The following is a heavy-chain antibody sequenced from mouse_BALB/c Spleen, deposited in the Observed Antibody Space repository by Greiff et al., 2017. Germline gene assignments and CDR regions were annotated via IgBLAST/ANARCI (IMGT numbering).Heavy chain of an antibody. CDR2: INSNGGST. CDR3: ARDGDGYSFAY. J-gene: IGHJ3*01. D-gene: IGHD2-3*01. V-gene: IGHV5-6-3*01. Sequence: VQLKESGGGLVQPGGSLKLSCAASGFTFSSYGMSWVRQTPDKRLELVATINSNGGSTYYPDSVKGRFTISRDNAKNTLYLQMSSLKSEDTAMYYCARDGDGYSFAYWGQGTLVTVSA. CDR1: GFTFSSYG.